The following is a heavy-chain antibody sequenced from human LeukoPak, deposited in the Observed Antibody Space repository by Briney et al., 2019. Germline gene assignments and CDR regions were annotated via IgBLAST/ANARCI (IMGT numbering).Heavy chain of an antibody. D-gene: IGHD6-13*01. CDR3: ASGYSSSLLDY. V-gene: IGHV1-2*02. CDR1: GYTCTGYY. Sequence: ASVKVSCKASGYTCTGYYMHWVRQAPGQGLEWRVGSNANSGGTKYAQKFEGRVTMTRDTSISTAYMELSRLRPDDTAVYYCASGYSSSLLDYWGQGTLVTVSS. J-gene: IGHJ4*02. CDR2: SNANSGGT.